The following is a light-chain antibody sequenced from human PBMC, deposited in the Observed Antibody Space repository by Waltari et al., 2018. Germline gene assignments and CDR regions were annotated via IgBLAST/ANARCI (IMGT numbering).Light chain of an antibody. J-gene: IGKJ1*01. Sequence: ETVMTQSPATLSVSPGEGATLSCRASESVSTKLAWYQRKSGQAPRLLIYGSSTRATGIPARFSGTGSGTEFTLTVSSLQSEDFALYYCQQYSNWPPTFGQGTKVDIK. CDR2: GSS. CDR1: ESVSTK. CDR3: QQYSNWPPT. V-gene: IGKV3-15*01.